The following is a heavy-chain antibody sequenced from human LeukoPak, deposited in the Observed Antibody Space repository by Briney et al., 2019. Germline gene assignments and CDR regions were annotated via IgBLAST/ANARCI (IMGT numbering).Heavy chain of an antibody. Sequence: SETLSLTCAVYGGSFSGYYWSWIRQPPGKGLEWIGEINHSGSTNYNPSLKSRVTISVDTSKNQFSLKLSSVTAADTAVCYCARRTLRVGATGIGRVYWGQGTLVTVSS. V-gene: IGHV4-34*01. CDR3: ARRTLRVGATGIGRVY. CDR2: INHSGST. CDR1: GGSFSGYY. J-gene: IGHJ4*02. D-gene: IGHD1-26*01.